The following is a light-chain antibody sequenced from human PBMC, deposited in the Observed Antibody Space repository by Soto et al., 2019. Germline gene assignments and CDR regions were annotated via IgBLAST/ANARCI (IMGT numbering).Light chain of an antibody. Sequence: QSALTQPASVSGSPGQSITISCTGTSSDIGVYNYVSWYQHHPGKAPKLMIYEVSNRPSGVSNRFSGSKSGNTASLTISGLQAEDEADYYCCSYTSTTTWVFGGGTKVTVL. CDR3: CSYTSTTTWV. J-gene: IGLJ3*02. V-gene: IGLV2-14*01. CDR2: EVS. CDR1: SSDIGVYNY.